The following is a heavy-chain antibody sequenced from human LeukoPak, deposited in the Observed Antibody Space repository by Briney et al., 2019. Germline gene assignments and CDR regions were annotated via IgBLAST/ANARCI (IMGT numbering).Heavy chain of an antibody. CDR2: IYPGDSDT. CDR1: GYSFTSYW. J-gene: IGHJ6*02. CDR3: ARRSSGWYDYYYYGMDV. D-gene: IGHD6-19*01. V-gene: IGHV5-51*01. Sequence: GESLKISCKGSGYSFTSYWIGWVRQMPGKGLEWMGIIYPGDSDTRYSPSFQGQVTISADKSISTAYLQWSSLKASDTAVYYCARRSSGWYDYYYYGMDVWGQGTTVTVSS.